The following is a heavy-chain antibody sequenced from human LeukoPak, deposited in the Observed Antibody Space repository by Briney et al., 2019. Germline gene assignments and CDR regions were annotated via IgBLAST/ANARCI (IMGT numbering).Heavy chain of an antibody. CDR1: GGSFSGYY. V-gene: IGHV4-59*10. D-gene: IGHD2-21*02. Sequence: SETLSLTCAVYGGSFSGYYWSWIRQPPGKGLEWIGRIYTSGSTNYNPSLKSRVTMSVDTSKNQFSLKLSSVTAADTAVYYCARTQYCGGDCYPNWGQGTLVTVSS. J-gene: IGHJ4*02. CDR2: IYTSGST. CDR3: ARTQYCGGDCYPN.